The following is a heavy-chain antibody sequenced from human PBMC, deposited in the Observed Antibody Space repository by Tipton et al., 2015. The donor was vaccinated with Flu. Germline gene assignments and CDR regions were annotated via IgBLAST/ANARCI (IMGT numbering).Heavy chain of an antibody. D-gene: IGHD3-10*01. V-gene: IGHV4-4*07. CDR3: ARGSGSGTDVTFYF. CDR2: MYVSGRT. J-gene: IGHJ4*02. CDR1: GGSMSSFY. Sequence: TLSLTCTVSGGSMSSFYWTWIRRPAGKGLEWIGRMYVSGRTKYNPSLKSRVTMSVDTSKNQFTLKLSSVTAADTAVYYCARGSGSGTDVTFYFWSQGTLVAVSS.